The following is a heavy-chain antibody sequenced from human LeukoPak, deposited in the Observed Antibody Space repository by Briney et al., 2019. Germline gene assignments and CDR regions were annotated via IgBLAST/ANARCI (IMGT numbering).Heavy chain of an antibody. CDR2: IGDSGLTT. CDR1: GFTFRNYG. V-gene: IGHV3-23*01. Sequence: GGSLRLSCAASGFTFRNYGVSWVRQAPGKGLEWLSIIGDSGLTTFYANSLEGRFTISRDNAKNMLYLQMNSLRAEDTAVYYCATSEAGSNGWYVYWGQGTLVTVSS. CDR3: ATSEAGSNGWYVY. J-gene: IGHJ4*02. D-gene: IGHD6-19*01.